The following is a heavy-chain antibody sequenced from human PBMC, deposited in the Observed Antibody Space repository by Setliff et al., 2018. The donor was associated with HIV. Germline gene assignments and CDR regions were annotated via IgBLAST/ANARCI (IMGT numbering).Heavy chain of an antibody. D-gene: IGHD5-18*01. V-gene: IGHV3-48*03. CDR3: ARGSSYGNRFAFDI. Sequence: GESLTISCTASGFSFSSYEMNWVRQAPGKGLECVSHISSSGTTIYYADSVKGLFTISRNNARNSLSLQMNSLRVEDSALYYCARGSSYGNRFAFDIWGQGTVVTVSS. CDR2: ISSSGTTI. J-gene: IGHJ3*02. CDR1: GFSFSSYE.